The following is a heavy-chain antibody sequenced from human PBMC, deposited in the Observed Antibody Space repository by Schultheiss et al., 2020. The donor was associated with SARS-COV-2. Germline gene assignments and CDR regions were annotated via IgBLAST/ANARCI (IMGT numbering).Heavy chain of an antibody. CDR2: INLNSGGT. V-gene: IGHV1-2*02. J-gene: IGHJ3*02. Sequence: ASVKVSCKASGYTFTGHSMHWVRQAPGQGLEWMGWINLNSGGTNYAQKLEGRVTMTRDTSISTAYMELTRLKSDDTAVYFCARPLTYRWDFDAFDIWGQGTLVTVSS. D-gene: IGHD1-26*01. CDR1: GYTFTGHS. CDR3: ARPLTYRWDFDAFDI.